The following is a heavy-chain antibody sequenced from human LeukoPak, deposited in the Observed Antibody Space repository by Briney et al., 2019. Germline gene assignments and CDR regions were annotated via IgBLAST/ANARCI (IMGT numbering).Heavy chain of an antibody. CDR2: ISGSSGSI. CDR3: ARANPPGISFFDY. D-gene: IGHD3-16*02. V-gene: IGHV3-21*06. J-gene: IGHJ4*02. CDR1: VFTFSTYS. Sequence: GGSLRLSCAGSVFTFSTYSMNWVRQAPGKGLEWVSSISGSSGSIYYADSVKDRFTISRDNAENSLYLQMNSLRAEDTAVYYCARANPPGISFFDYWGQGALVTVSS.